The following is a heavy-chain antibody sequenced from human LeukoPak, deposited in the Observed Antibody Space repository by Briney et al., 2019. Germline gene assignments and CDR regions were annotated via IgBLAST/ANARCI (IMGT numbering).Heavy chain of an antibody. CDR3: ARVGTVKYNWFDP. V-gene: IGHV1-69*04. J-gene: IGHJ5*02. D-gene: IGHD4-17*01. CDR1: GGTFSSYA. Sequence: GASVKVSCKASGGTFSSYAISWVRQAPGQGLEWMGRIIPILGIANYAQKFQGRVTITADKSTSTAYMELSSLRSEDTAVYYCARVGTVKYNWFDPWGQGTLVTVSS. CDR2: IIPILGIA.